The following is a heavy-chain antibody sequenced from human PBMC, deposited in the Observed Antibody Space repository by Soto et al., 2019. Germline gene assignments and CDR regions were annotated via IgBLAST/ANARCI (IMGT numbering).Heavy chain of an antibody. V-gene: IGHV4-30-4*01. D-gene: IGHD2-8*01. CDR1: GSYITSGDYH. J-gene: IGHJ4*02. CDR2: IAHSETT. Sequence: QVRLQESGPGLVKASQTLSLTCSVSGSYITSGDYHWTWIRQAPGKGLEWIGYIAHSETTYYSTALQNRIIISSDFSMNQFSLRLNSVTAADTSVYFCAGFGVGDRDDKWGQGTLVTVSS. CDR3: AGFGVGDRDDK.